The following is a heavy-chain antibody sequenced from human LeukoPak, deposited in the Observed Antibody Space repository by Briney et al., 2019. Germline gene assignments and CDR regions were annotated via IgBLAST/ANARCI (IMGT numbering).Heavy chain of an antibody. CDR1: GGSISSYY. Sequence: SETLSLTCTVSGGSISSYYWSWIRQPPGKGLEWIGYIYYSGSTNYNPSLKSRVTISVDTSKNQFSLKLSSVTAADTAVYYCAREWNSGLLHWGQGTLVTVSS. J-gene: IGHJ4*02. D-gene: IGHD1/OR15-1a*01. CDR2: IYYSGST. V-gene: IGHV4-59*12. CDR3: AREWNSGLLH.